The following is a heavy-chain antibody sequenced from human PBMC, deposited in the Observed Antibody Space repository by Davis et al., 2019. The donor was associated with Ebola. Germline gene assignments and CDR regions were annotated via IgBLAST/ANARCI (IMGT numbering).Heavy chain of an antibody. CDR2: IKQDGSEK. CDR3: ARAIAGSGSYLDYYYYYGMDV. V-gene: IGHV3-7*03. CDR1: GFTFSSYS. J-gene: IGHJ6*04. Sequence: GGSLRLSCAASGFTFSSYSTNWVRQAPGKGLEWVANIKQDGSEKYYVDSVKGRLTISRDNAKNSLYLQMNSLSAEETAVYYCARAIAGSGSYLDYYYYYGMDVWGKGATVTVSS. D-gene: IGHD1-26*01.